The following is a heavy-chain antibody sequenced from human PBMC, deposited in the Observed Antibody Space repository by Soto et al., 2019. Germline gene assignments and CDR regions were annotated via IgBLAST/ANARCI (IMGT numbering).Heavy chain of an antibody. V-gene: IGHV3-13*01. J-gene: IGHJ2*01. CDR3: ARGPGGMATISGWYFDL. CDR2: IGTAGDT. D-gene: IGHD5-12*01. CDR1: GFTFSSYD. Sequence: EVQLVESGGGLVQPGGSLRLSCAASGFTFSSYDMHWVHQATGKGLEWVSAIGTAGDTYYPGSVKGRFTISRENAKNSLYLQMNSLRAEDTAVYYCARGPGGMATISGWYFDLWGRGTLVTVSS.